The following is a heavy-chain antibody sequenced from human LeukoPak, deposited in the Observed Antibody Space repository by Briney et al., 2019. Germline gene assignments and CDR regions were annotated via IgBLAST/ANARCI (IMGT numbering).Heavy chain of an antibody. CDR2: INAGNGNT. D-gene: IGHD1-26*01. Sequence: PRASVNVSCKASGYTFTSYAMHWVRQAPGQRLEWMGWINAGNGNTKYSQKFQGRVTITRDTSASTAYMELSSLRSEDTAVYYCARKVVGATTNWFDPWGQGTLVTVSS. CDR1: GYTFTSYA. V-gene: IGHV1-3*01. J-gene: IGHJ5*02. CDR3: ARKVVGATTNWFDP.